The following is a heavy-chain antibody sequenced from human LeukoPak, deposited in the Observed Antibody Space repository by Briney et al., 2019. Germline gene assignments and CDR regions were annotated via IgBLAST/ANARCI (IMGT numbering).Heavy chain of an antibody. D-gene: IGHD2-15*01. CDR3: ARLASKDIVVVVAATRGGLFDY. J-gene: IGHJ4*02. Sequence: PSETLSLTCTVSGGSISSSSYYWGWIRRPPGKGLEWIGSIYYSGSTYYNPSLKSRVTISVDTSKNQFSLKLSSVTAADTAVYYCARLASKDIVVVVAATRGGLFDYWGQGTLVTVSS. CDR1: GGSISSSSYY. V-gene: IGHV4-39*01. CDR2: IYYSGST.